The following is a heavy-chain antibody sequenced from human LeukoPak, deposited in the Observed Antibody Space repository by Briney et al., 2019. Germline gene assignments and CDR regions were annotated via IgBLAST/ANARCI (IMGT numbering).Heavy chain of an antibody. V-gene: IGHV3-7*01. Sequence: GGSLRLSCAASGFTFSSYAMDWVRQAPGKGLEWVANIKQDGSEKYYVDSVKGRFTISRDNAKNSLYLQMNSLRAEDTAVYYCARDWAYCSGGSCYYPIRYFDYWGQGTLVTVSS. CDR1: GFTFSSYA. D-gene: IGHD2-15*01. CDR3: ARDWAYCSGGSCYYPIRYFDY. J-gene: IGHJ4*02. CDR2: IKQDGSEK.